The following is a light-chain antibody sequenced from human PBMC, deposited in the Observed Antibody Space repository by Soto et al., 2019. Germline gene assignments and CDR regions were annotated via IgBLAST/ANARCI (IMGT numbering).Light chain of an antibody. J-gene: IGLJ3*02. V-gene: IGLV2-14*03. CDR2: DVS. CDR3: ASYTDSTIVM. Sequence: QSVLTQPASVSGSPGQSITISCTGTSSDVGDYNYVSWYQQHPGKAPKLMIYDVSHRPSWVSSRFSGSKSGNTASLTISGLQAEDEADYYCASYTDSTIVMFGGGTQLTVL. CDR1: SSDVGDYNY.